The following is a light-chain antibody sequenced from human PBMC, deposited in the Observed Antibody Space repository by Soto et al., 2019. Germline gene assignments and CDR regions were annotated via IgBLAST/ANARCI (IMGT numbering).Light chain of an antibody. CDR1: QIVSSN. CDR2: GAS. V-gene: IGKV3-15*01. CDR3: HQYHNWTIT. J-gene: IGKJ5*01. Sequence: EIVMAQSPATLSVSPGERATLSCGASQIVSSNLAWYQQKRGQAPRLLIYGASSRATGIPARFSGSGSGADLTLTINGLEPDDFAVYYCHQYHNWTITCGQATRLEI.